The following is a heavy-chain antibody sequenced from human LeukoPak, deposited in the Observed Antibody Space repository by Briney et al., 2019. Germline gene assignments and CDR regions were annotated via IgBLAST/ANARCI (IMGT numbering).Heavy chain of an antibody. CDR3: AKALLSGIYPTGNDY. V-gene: IGHV3-23*01. J-gene: IGHJ4*02. CDR2: ISGSGGST. D-gene: IGHD3-10*01. Sequence: GGSLRLSCAASGFTFSSYAMSWVRQAPGKGLEWVSAISGSGGSTYYADSVKGRFTISRDNSKNTLYLQMNSLRAEDTAVYYCAKALLSGIYPTGNDYWGQGTLLTVSS. CDR1: GFTFSSYA.